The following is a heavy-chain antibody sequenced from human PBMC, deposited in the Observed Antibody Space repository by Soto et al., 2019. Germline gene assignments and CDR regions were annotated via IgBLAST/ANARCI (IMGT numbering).Heavy chain of an antibody. CDR3: ARGRYYYDSSGFDY. Sequence: PSETLSLTCAVSGGSISSSNWWSWVRQPPGKGLEWIGEIYHSGSTNYNPSLKSRVTISVDKSKNQFSLKLSSVTAADTAVYYCARGRYYYDSSGFDYWGQGTLVTVSS. D-gene: IGHD3-22*01. J-gene: IGHJ4*02. V-gene: IGHV4-4*02. CDR2: IYHSGST. CDR1: GGSISSSNW.